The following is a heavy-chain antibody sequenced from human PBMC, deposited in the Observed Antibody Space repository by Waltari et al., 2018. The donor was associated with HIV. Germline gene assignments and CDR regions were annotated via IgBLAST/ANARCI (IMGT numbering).Heavy chain of an antibody. V-gene: IGHV3-53*02. D-gene: IGHD3-22*01. CDR2: IYSGGST. CDR1: GFTVSSNY. CDR3: ASSPSSGTRNDY. J-gene: IGHJ4*02. Sequence: EVQLVETGGGLLQPGGSLRLSCAASGFTVSSNYMSWVRQAPGKGLEWVSVIYSGGSTYYADSVKGRFTISRDNSKNTLYLQMNSLRAEDTAVYYCASSPSSGTRNDYWGQGTLVTVSS.